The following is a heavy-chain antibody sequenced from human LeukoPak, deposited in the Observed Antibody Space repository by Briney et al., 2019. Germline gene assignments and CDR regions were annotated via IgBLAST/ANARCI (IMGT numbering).Heavy chain of an antibody. D-gene: IGHD2-21*01. CDR1: GFTFSNHA. J-gene: IGHJ4*02. CDR3: AKNVVFTRYFDS. CDR2: ISGGGRTT. Sequence: GGSLRLSCAASGFTFSNHAMSWVRQAPGNGLQWVSVISGGGRTTEYADSVKGRFTVSRDNSVNTLSLHMDSLRVEDAAIYYCAKNVVFTRYFDSWGQGTLVTVSS. V-gene: IGHV3-23*01.